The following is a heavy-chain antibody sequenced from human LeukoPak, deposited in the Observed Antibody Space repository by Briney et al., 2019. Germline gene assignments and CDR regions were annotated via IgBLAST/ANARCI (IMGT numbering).Heavy chain of an antibody. Sequence: ASVKVSCKASGYTFSDYYPHWVRQAPGQGLEWMGWMNPNSGGTNYAQKFQGRITMTGDTSTAYLELSRLRSDDTAVYYCARDLGSTIIVGGDAFDLWGQGTMVTVSS. V-gene: IGHV1-2*02. J-gene: IGHJ3*01. D-gene: IGHD3-22*01. CDR3: ARDLGSTIIVGGDAFDL. CDR1: GYTFSDYY. CDR2: MNPNSGGT.